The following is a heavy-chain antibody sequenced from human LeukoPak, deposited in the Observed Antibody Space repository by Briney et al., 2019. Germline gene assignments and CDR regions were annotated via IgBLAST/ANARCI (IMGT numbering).Heavy chain of an antibody. CDR1: GYTFTSYG. CDR2: ISAYSDTG. Sequence: GASVKVSCKPSGYTFTSYGLDWVRQAPGQGLEWVGWISAYSDTGNYAQTLQGRVTMTTDSSTSTAYMELRSLRSDDTAVYYCGRAIEGYYYIDVWGTGTTVTVSS. J-gene: IGHJ6*03. V-gene: IGHV1-18*01. CDR3: GRAIEGYYYIDV.